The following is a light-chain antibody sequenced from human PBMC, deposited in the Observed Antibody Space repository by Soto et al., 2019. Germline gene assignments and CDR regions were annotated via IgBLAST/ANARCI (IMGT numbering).Light chain of an antibody. J-gene: IGKJ4*01. Sequence: DIQMTQSPSSLSALVGDRVTITCQASHDISNYLNWYQQKPGKAPKLLIYDAANLETGVPSRFSGSGSGTDCTFTISSLQPKDTATYSCQQYDNLPLTFGGGTNVEI. CDR2: DAA. CDR3: QQYDNLPLT. V-gene: IGKV1-33*01. CDR1: HDISNY.